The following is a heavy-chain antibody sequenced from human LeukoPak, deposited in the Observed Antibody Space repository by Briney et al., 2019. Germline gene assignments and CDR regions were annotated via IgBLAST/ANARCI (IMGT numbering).Heavy chain of an antibody. CDR1: GYTFTSYA. V-gene: IGHV1-3*01. CDR2: INAGNGNT. J-gene: IGHJ4*02. CDR3: AKAIPVVVPAATDY. Sequence: ASVKVSCKASGYTFTSYAMHWVRQAPGQRLEWMGWINAGNGNTKYSQKFQGRVTITRDTSASTAYMELSSLRSEDTAVYYCAKAIPVVVPAATDYWGQGTLVTVSS. D-gene: IGHD2-2*01.